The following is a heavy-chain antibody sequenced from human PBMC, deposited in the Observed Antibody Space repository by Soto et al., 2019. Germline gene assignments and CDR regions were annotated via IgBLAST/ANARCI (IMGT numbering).Heavy chain of an antibody. CDR3: ARVTTVTTDYGLDV. CDR1: GYTFTSYY. D-gene: IGHD4-17*01. V-gene: IGHV1-46*01. Sequence: QVQLVQSGTEVKPPGASVKVSCKASGYTFTSYYMHWVRQAPGQGLEWVGIINPGGGSTSYAQTFQCRVTMTRDTSTSTVYMELSSLRSEDTAVYFCARVTTVTTDYGLDVWGQGTTVTVSS. J-gene: IGHJ6*02. CDR2: INPGGGST.